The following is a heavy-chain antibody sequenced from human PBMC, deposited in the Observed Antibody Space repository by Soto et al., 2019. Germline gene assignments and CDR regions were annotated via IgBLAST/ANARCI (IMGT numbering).Heavy chain of an antibody. CDR2: IYYSGRT. CDR1: GGSIRDYF. D-gene: IGHD4-17*01. V-gene: IGHV4-59*01. CDR3: ARVGGDDFGDSGGFDY. Sequence: SETLSLTCTVSGGSIRDYFWTWIRQPPGKGLEWIGYIYYSGRTNYNPSLKSRVSISVDTSKNHFSLQLRSVTAADTAVYYCARVGGDDFGDSGGFDYWGQRTLVTVSS. J-gene: IGHJ4*02.